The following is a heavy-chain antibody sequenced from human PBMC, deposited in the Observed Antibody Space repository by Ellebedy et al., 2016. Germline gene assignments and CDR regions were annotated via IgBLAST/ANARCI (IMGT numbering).Heavy chain of an antibody. CDR2: ISYDGNNK. Sequence: GESLKISCAASGFTFSSYAMHWVRQAPGKGLEWVAVISYDGNNKYYADSVKGRFTISRDNSKNTLYLQMNSLRAEDTAVFYCAIGLVDYIPYRAKSSPGEGIWGQGTLVTVSS. J-gene: IGHJ4*02. D-gene: IGHD4-11*01. V-gene: IGHV3-30-3*01. CDR3: AIGLVDYIPYRAKSSPGEGI. CDR1: GFTFSSYA.